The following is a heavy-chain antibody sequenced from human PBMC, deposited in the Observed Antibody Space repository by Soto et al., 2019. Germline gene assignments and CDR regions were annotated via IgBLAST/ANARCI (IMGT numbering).Heavy chain of an antibody. Sequence: QVQLQESGPGLVKPSQTLSLTCTVSGGSISSGGYYWSWIRQHPGKGLEWIGYIYYSGSTYYNPSLKSRVTISVDTSKNQFSLKLSSVTAADTAVYYCARDLGGSSWYRGGFDYWGQGTLVTVSS. D-gene: IGHD6-13*01. V-gene: IGHV4-31*03. CDR3: ARDLGGSSWYRGGFDY. CDR2: IYYSGST. CDR1: GGSISSGGYY. J-gene: IGHJ4*02.